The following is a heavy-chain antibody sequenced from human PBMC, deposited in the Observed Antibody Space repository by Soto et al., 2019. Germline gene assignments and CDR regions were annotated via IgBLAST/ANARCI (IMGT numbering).Heavy chain of an antibody. J-gene: IGHJ6*02. V-gene: IGHV5-51*01. Sequence: GESLKISCKATGYSFTNYWIGWVRQMPGKGLEWMGTIYPGDSDTRYGPAFEGQATISADKSITTAYLQWSSLKASDTPGYFCARRRPYCPSQICSAQYYNTLGVWGQGXTVTAYS. CDR2: IYPGDSDT. D-gene: IGHD2-8*01. CDR1: GYSFTNYW. CDR3: ARRRPYCPSQICSAQYYNTLGV.